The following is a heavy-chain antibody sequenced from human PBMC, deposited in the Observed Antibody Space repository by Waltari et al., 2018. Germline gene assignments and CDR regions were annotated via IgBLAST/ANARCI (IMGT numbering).Heavy chain of an antibody. D-gene: IGHD3-22*01. CDR3: ARSLYDSSGEFDY. CDR1: GGPISSGRYS. V-gene: IGHV4-61*02. J-gene: IGHJ4*02. CDR2: IYTSGST. Sequence: QVQLQESGPGLVKPSQTLSLTCPVSGGPISSGRYSWSWIRQPAGKGLEWIGRIYTSGSTNYNPSLKSRVTISVDTSKNQFSLKLSSVTAADTAVYYCARSLYDSSGEFDYWGQGTLVTVSS.